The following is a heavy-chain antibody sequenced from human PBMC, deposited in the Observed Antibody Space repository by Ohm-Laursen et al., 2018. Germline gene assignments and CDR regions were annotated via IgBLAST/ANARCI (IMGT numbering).Heavy chain of an antibody. V-gene: IGHV4-59*07. J-gene: IGHJ2*01. Sequence: SDTLSLTCTVSGGSISSYYWTWIRQPPGKGLEYIGYISYSGSTNYNPSLKSRVTMSVDTSKKQFSLRVNPVSAADTAVYYCAKVKTTMDWYFDLWGRGTLVTVSS. CDR3: AKVKTTMDWYFDL. CDR2: ISYSGST. CDR1: GGSISSYY. D-gene: IGHD4-11*01.